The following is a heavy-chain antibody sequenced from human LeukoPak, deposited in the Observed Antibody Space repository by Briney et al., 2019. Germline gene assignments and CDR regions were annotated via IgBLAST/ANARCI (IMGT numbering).Heavy chain of an antibody. D-gene: IGHD2-21*01. Sequence: PGGSLRLSCAASGFTFSSYAMHWVRQAPGKGLQCVAVISDDGNFQYYADSVKGRFTISRDNSQNTIYLQMNSLRPKDTAVYFCARDGVIGSVPWGFFEYWGQGLLVTVSS. V-gene: IGHV3-30-3*01. CDR3: ARDGVIGSVPWGFFEY. CDR2: ISDDGNFQ. J-gene: IGHJ4*02. CDR1: GFTFSSYA.